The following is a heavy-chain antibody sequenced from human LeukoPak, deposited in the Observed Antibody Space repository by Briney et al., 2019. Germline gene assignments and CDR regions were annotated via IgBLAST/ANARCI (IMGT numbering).Heavy chain of an antibody. CDR1: GYTFTGYY. J-gene: IGHJ6*02. V-gene: IGHV1-2*02. CDR2: INPNSGGT. Sequence: ASVKVTCKASGYTFTGYYMHWVRQAPGQGLEWMGWINPNSGGTNYAQKFQGRVTMTRDTSISTAYMELSRLRSDDTAVYYCARDSEYFYYYYYGMDVWGQGTTVTVSS. CDR3: ARDSEYFYYYYYGMDV. D-gene: IGHD1-14*01.